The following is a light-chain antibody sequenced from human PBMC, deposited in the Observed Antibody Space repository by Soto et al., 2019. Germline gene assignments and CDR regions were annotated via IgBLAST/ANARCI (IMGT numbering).Light chain of an antibody. J-gene: IGKJ1*01. V-gene: IGKV1-5*01. CDR2: DAS. CDR1: QSISSW. CDR3: QQYNSYSST. Sequence: DIHMTQSPSTLSASVGDRVTITCRASQSISSWLAWYKQKRGKAPKLLIYDASILESGVPSRFSGVGSGTDFTLTISSLQPDDFATYYCQQYNSYSSTFGQGTKVEIK.